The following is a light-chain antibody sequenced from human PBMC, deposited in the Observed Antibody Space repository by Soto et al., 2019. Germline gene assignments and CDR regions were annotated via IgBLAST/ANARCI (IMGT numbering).Light chain of an antibody. CDR2: XXX. CDR1: SNDVGGYDL. Sequence: QSALTQPASVSGSPGQSITISCTGTSNDVGGYDLVSWYQHHPGKAPKLIXXXXXXXXXXXXXXXXXSKSGNTASLTISGXQAXXXXDYYCCSYAGSNWIFGGGTKLTVL. J-gene: IGLJ2*01. V-gene: IGLV2-23*01. CDR3: CSYAGSNWI.